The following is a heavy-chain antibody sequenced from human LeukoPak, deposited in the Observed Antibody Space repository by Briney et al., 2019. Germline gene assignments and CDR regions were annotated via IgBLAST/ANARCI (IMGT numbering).Heavy chain of an antibody. Sequence: GGSLRLSCVASGFSFSYHGMNWVRLAPGKGLEWVSGVSPLGGGTYYADSVKGRFTISRDDSRNTLSLQMNSLRVEDTAVYYCARDLAWGAFDYWGQGILVAVSS. D-gene: IGHD7-27*01. J-gene: IGHJ4*02. CDR2: VSPLGGGT. CDR3: ARDLAWGAFDY. V-gene: IGHV3-23*01. CDR1: GFSFSYHG.